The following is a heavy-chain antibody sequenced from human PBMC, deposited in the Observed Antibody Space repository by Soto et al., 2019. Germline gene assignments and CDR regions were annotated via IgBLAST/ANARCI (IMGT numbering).Heavy chain of an antibody. V-gene: IGHV4-39*01. J-gene: IGHJ4*02. CDR3: VKRSPGTMLDN. Sequence: SETLSLTCTVSGGSITSSNFYWGWVRQPPGKGLEWIGTLYSGGSAYYNASLKSRVAMSVDTSKNQFSLKVTSVTTADTAVYYCVKRSPGTMLDNWGQGTLVTVSS. CDR1: GGSITSSNFY. CDR2: LYSGGSA.